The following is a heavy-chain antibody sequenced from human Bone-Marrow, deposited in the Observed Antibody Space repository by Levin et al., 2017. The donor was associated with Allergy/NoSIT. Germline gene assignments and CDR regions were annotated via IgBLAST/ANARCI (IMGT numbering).Heavy chain of an antibody. CDR2: IYYSGST. CDR1: GDSISRYY. CDR3: ARDAHTSPTRNYGMDV. J-gene: IGHJ6*02. V-gene: IGHV4-59*01. Sequence: LSQTLSLTCTVSGDSISRYYWSWIRQPPGKGLEWIGYIYYSGSTNYNPSLKSRVTISVDTSKNQFSLDLNFVTAADTAVYYCARDAHTSPTRNYGMDVWGQGTTVTVSS.